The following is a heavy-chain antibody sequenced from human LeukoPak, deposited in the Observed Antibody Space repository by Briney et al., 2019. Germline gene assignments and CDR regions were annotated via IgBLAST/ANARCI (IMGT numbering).Heavy chain of an antibody. J-gene: IGHJ6*03. CDR2: IYTSGST. V-gene: IGHV4-4*07. CDR1: GGSISSYY. D-gene: IGHD3-3*01. Sequence: PSETLSLTCTVSGGSISSYYWSWIRQPAGKGLEWIGRIYTSGSTNYNPSLKSRVITSVDTSMNQFSLKLTSVTAADTAVYYCAREINYNFWSGDSTGYYYYYMDVWGKGTTVTVSS. CDR3: AREINYNFWSGDSTGYYYYYMDV.